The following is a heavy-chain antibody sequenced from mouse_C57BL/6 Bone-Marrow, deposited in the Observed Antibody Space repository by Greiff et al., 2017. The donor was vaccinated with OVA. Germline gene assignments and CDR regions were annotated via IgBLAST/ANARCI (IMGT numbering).Heavy chain of an antibody. V-gene: IGHV1-64*01. CDR1: GHTFTSYW. CDR2: IHPNSGST. D-gene: IGHD4-1*02. CDR3: ARSQLGFFDY. J-gene: IGHJ2*01. Sequence: QVQLQQPGAELVKPGASVKLSCKASGHTFTSYWMHWVKQRPGQGLEWIGMIHPNSGSTNYNEKFKSKATLTVDKSSSTAYMQLSSLTSEDSAVYYCARSQLGFFDYWGQGTTLTVSS.